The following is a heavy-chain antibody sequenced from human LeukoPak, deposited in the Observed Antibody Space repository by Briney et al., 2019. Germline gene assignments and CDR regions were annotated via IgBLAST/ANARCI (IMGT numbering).Heavy chain of an antibody. J-gene: IGHJ4*02. CDR2: IYYSGST. CDR3: ARTMVTTWRYYFNY. Sequence: SETLSLTCTVSGGSISSSSYYWSWIRQPPGKGLEWIGYIYYSGSTNYNPSLKSRVSISVDTSKNQFSLRLSSVTAADTAVYYCARTMVTTWRYYFNYWGQGTLVTVSS. D-gene: IGHD4-17*01. CDR1: GGSISSSSYY. V-gene: IGHV4-61*01.